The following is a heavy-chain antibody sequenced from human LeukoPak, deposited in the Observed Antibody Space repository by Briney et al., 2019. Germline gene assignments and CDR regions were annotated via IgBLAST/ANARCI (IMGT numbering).Heavy chain of an antibody. CDR3: ASHGGDSSGYYFTY. Sequence: EASVKVSYKASGYTFIIYGMSWVRQAPGKGGEGMGWINTYNGNTKYTQKLQGRVTMTSDTSTSTAYKELRSLRSDDTAVYYCASHGGDSSGYYFTYWGQGTLVTVSS. CDR2: INTYNGNT. V-gene: IGHV1-18*01. CDR1: GYTFIIYG. J-gene: IGHJ4*02. D-gene: IGHD3-22*01.